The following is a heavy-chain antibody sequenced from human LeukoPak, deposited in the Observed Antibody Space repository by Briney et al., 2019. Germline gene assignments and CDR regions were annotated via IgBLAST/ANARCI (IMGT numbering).Heavy chain of an antibody. CDR2: VFYTGDT. V-gene: IGHV4-59*08. Sequence: SQTLSLTCAVSGGSISSFYWSWIRQPPGKGLEWIGYVFYTGDTNSNPSLKSRVTMSLDTSKNQLSLRLTSVTAADTAVYYCARHPFATPFDHWGRGTLVTASS. CDR3: ARHPFATPFDH. CDR1: GGSISSFY. D-gene: IGHD2-15*01. J-gene: IGHJ4*02.